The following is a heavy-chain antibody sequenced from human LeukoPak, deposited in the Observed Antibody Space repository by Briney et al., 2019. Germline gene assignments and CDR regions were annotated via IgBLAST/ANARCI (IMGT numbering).Heavy chain of an antibody. CDR2: IYYSGNT. V-gene: IGHV4-59*04. CDR3: ARQTGSGLFILP. J-gene: IGHJ4*02. CDR1: GGSINSYY. Sequence: SETLSLTCTVSGGSINSYYWSWIRQPPGKGLEWIGSIYYSGNTHYNASLKSQVSISIDTSKNQFSLRLTSVTAADTAVYYCARQTGSGLFILPGGQGTLVTVSS. D-gene: IGHD3/OR15-3a*01.